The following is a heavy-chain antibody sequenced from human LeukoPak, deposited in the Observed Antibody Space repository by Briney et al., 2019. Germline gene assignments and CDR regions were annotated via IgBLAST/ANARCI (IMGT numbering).Heavy chain of an antibody. J-gene: IGHJ4*02. CDR1: GFTFDDYA. D-gene: IGHD5-12*01. CDR3: AKDNWVATRGHYGFDY. Sequence: GGSLRLSCAASGFTFDDYAMHWVRQPPGRGLECVSLISGDGSITYFADSVKGRFTISRDNSENSLYLQMNSLTTEDTALYYCAKDNWVATRGHYGFDYWGQGTLVTVSS. CDR2: ISGDGSIT. V-gene: IGHV3-43*02.